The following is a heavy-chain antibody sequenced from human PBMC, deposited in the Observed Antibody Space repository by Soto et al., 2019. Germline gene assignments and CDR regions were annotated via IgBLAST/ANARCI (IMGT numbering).Heavy chain of an antibody. V-gene: IGHV3-33*01. J-gene: IGHJ6*02. CDR2: IWYDGSNK. Sequence: GGSLRLSCAASGFTFSSYGMHWVRQAPGKGLEWVAVIWYDGSNKYYADSVKGRFTISRDNSKNTRYLQMNSLRAEDTAVYYCARGVRIVLRYCSSTSCYAIGAPSGMDVWGQGTTVTVSS. CDR3: ARGVRIVLRYCSSTSCYAIGAPSGMDV. D-gene: IGHD2-2*01. CDR1: GFTFSSYG.